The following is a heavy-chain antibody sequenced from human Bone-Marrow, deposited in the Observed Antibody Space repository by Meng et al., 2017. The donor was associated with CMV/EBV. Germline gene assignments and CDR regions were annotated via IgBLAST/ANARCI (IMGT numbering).Heavy chain of an antibody. V-gene: IGHV1-46*01. CDR2: INPSGGST. CDR1: GYTFTSYY. Sequence: ASVKVSCKASGYTFTSYYMHWVRQAPGQGLEWMGIINPSGGSTSYAQEFQSRVTMTRDSSTSTVYMELSSLRSEYTAVYYCARDAYDSNGYYYGFLLKEPTYYFDYWGQGTLVTVSS. CDR3: ARDAYDSNGYYYGFLLKEPTYYFDY. J-gene: IGHJ4*02. D-gene: IGHD3-22*01.